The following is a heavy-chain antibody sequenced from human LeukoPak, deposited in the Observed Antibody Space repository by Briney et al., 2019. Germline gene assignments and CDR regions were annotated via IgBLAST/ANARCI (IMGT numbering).Heavy chain of an antibody. CDR1: GFSFSAYS. V-gene: IGHV3-21*01. D-gene: IGHD6-19*01. CDR2: ISTSAAYM. J-gene: IGHJ4*02. CDR3: ARDRGGSGWFTFDY. Sequence: GGSLRLSCVGSGFSFSAYSMNWVRQAPGKGLEWVSSISTSAAYMYYADSVKGRFTISRDNAKNSLYLEMSSLTVEDTAVYYYARDRGGSGWFTFDYWGQGSLVTVSS.